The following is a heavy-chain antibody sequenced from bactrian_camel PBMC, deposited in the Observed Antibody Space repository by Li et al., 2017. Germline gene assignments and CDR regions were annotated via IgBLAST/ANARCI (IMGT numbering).Heavy chain of an antibody. CDR2: FLLSSGQT. CDR1: GFTFSTYY. CDR3: ATDLQADDGVAFHY. D-gene: IGHD5*01. V-gene: IGHV3-2*01. J-gene: IGHJ4*01. Sequence: VQLVESGGGLVQPGGSLRLSCAASGFTFSTYYMHWVRQVSGKGLEWVLTFLLSSGQTYYVDSVKDRFTVSRDGANTVYLQMSDLKSEDTALYYCATDLQADDGVAFHYWGQGTQVTVS.